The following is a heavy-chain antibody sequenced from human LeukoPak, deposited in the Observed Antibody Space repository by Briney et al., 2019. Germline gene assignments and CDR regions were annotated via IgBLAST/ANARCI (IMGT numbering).Heavy chain of an antibody. J-gene: IGHJ4*02. D-gene: IGHD3-10*01. CDR2: INHSGST. CDR3: ARQTGSGLFSLP. V-gene: IGHV4-34*01. Sequence: ASETLSLTCAVYGGSFSGYYWSWIRQPPGKGLEWIGEINHSGSTNYNPSLKSRVTISVDTSKNQFSLKLSSVTAADTAVYYCARQTGSGLFSLPGGQGTLVTVSS. CDR1: GGSFSGYY.